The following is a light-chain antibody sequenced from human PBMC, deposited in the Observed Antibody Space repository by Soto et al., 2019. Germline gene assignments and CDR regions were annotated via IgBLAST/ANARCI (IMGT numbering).Light chain of an antibody. CDR3: SSYSSSSTLFV. J-gene: IGLJ1*01. Sequence: QSVLTQPASVSGSPGQPITISCTGTSSDVGAYKYVPWYQQHPGKAPKVMIYEVSNRPSGVSNRFSGSKSGNTASLTISGLQAEDEADYFCSSYSSSSTLFVFGTGTKVTVL. CDR2: EVS. CDR1: SSDVGAYKY. V-gene: IGLV2-14*01.